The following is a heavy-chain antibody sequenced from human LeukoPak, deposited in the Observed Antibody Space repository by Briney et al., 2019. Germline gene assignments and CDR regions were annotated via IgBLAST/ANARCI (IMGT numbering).Heavy chain of an antibody. J-gene: IGHJ4*02. CDR2: VSGNGIST. Sequence: GGSLRLSCAASGFTFSSYAMSWVRQAPGKGLEWVSAVSGNGISTYYADSVKGRFTTSRDNSKNTLYLQMNSLRAEDTAVYYCAKPSGTYPSNPVYWGQGTLVTVSS. CDR1: GFTFSSYA. CDR3: AKPSGTYPSNPVY. D-gene: IGHD3-16*01. V-gene: IGHV3-23*01.